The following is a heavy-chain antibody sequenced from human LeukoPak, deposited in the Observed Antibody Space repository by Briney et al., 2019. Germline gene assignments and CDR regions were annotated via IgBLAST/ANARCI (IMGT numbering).Heavy chain of an antibody. CDR3: ARSTAQDDSSGYYSDY. J-gene: IGHJ4*02. V-gene: IGHV5-51*01. Sequence: GESLKISCKGSGYIFTSYWIGWVRQMPGKGLEWMGIIYPGDSDTRYSPSFQGQVTISADKSISTAYLQWSSLKASDTAMYYCARSTAQDDSSGYYSDYWGQGTLVTVSS. D-gene: IGHD3-22*01. CDR1: GYIFTSYW. CDR2: IYPGDSDT.